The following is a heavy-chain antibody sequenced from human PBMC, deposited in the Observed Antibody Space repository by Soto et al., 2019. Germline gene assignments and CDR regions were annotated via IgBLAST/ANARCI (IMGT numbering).Heavy chain of an antibody. CDR2: ISAYNGNT. CDR1: GYTFSSYH. V-gene: IGHV1-18*01. Sequence: QIQLVQSGAEVKKPGASVKVSCKASGYTFSSYHITWVRQAPGQGLEWMGWISAYNGNTNYAQNLQGRVTMTTDPSTSTAYMELRSLRYDDQAVYHCARDLPPVDYWGQGTLVTVSS. J-gene: IGHJ4*02. CDR3: ARDLPPVDY.